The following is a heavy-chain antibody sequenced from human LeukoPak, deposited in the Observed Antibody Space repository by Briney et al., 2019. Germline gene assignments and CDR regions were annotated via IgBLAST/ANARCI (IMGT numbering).Heavy chain of an antibody. CDR2: INQDGSEK. V-gene: IGHV3-7*01. Sequence: GGSLRLSCAASGFTFNGYWMSWVRQAPGKGLEWVANINQDGSEKRYVDSVQGQFTISRDNTKNSLFLQMNSLRAEDTAVYYCARLKDDVTKLDYWGQGTLVTVSS. CDR1: GFTFNGYW. D-gene: IGHD2-8*01. CDR3: ARLKDDVTKLDY. J-gene: IGHJ4*02.